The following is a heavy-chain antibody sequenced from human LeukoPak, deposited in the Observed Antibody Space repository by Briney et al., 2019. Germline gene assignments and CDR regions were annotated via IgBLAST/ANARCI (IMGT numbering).Heavy chain of an antibody. D-gene: IGHD3-3*01. CDR1: GGSFSGYY. CDR3: ARARVYYDFWSGYNHFDY. CDR2: INHSGST. V-gene: IGHV4-34*01. J-gene: IGHJ4*02. Sequence: SETLSLTCAVYGGSFSGYYWSWIRQPPGKGLEWIGEINHSGSTNYNPSLKSRVTTSVDTSKNQFSLKLSSVTAADTAVYYCARARVYYDFWSGYNHFDYWGQGTLVTVSS.